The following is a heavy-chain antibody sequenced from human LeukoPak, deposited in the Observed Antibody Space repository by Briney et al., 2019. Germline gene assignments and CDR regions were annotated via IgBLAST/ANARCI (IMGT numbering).Heavy chain of an antibody. CDR3: ARCTTGRTFGSLREIKRSREIDY. CDR2: ISSSSSNI. CDR1: GFTFSSYS. D-gene: IGHD1-1*01. V-gene: IGHV3-21*01. Sequence: PGGYLRLSFAASGFTFSSYSMNWVRQAPGKGLEWVSSISSSSSNIYYADSVKGRFTISRDNAKNSLYLQMNSLRVEDTAVYYCARCTTGRTFGSLREIKRSREIDYWGQGALVTVSS. J-gene: IGHJ4*02.